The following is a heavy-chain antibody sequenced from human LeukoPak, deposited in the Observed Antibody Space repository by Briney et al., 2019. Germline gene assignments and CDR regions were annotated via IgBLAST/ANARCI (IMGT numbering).Heavy chain of an antibody. CDR2: INHSGST. V-gene: IGHV4-34*01. J-gene: IGHJ5*02. CDR1: AGSFSGYS. Sequence: SESLSLTCAVYAGSFSGYSWSWIRQPPGKGLEWIGEINHSGSTNSNPSLKSRVPISVATSKNQFSLKQSAVTAADTAVYYCAGVYGSGSHTRLVCFDPWGTGTLVTVSS. D-gene: IGHD3-10*01. CDR3: AGVYGSGSHTRLVCFDP.